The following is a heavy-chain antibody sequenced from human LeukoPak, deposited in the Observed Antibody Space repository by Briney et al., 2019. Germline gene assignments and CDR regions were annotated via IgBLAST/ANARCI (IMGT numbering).Heavy chain of an antibody. CDR2: IVVGSGYT. J-gene: IGHJ4*02. Sequence: TSVKVSCKASRFTFSSPTVQWVRQARGQRLEWIGWIVVGSGYTNYAQKFQERVTFTVDMSTGTVYMELSSLRSEDTAVYYCAVARGLTDQLDFWGQGTLVTVSS. V-gene: IGHV1-58*01. CDR1: RFTFSSPT. D-gene: IGHD3-10*01. CDR3: AVARGLTDQLDF.